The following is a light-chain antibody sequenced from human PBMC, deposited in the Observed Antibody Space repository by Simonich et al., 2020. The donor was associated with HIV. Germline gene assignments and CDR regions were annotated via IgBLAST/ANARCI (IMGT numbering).Light chain of an antibody. CDR2: QAS. Sequence: DIQMTQSPSTLSASVGDRVTITCRASQSISISLAWYQQKLGKAPKLLIYQASSLETGVPSRFSGSGSGTEFTLTITNPQPVYFATYYGQKYKTNLSFGGGTKVDIK. J-gene: IGKJ4*01. V-gene: IGKV1-5*03. CDR3: QKYKTNLS. CDR1: QSISIS.